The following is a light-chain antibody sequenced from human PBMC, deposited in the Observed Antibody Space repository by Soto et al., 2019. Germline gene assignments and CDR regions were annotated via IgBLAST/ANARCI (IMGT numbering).Light chain of an antibody. V-gene: IGKV1-39*01. Sequence: DIQMTQSPSSLSASVGDRVTITCRTSQSVSKYLNWYQQKSGTAPKLLIYAASTLQTGVPSRFSGSGSGTDFTLTISSLQPEDFATYYCQQSYSSPRTFGQGTKVDIK. CDR3: QQSYSSPRT. CDR2: AAS. CDR1: QSVSKY. J-gene: IGKJ1*01.